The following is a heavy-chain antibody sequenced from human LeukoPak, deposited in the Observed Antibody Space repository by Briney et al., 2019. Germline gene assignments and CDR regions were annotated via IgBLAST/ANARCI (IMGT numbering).Heavy chain of an antibody. Sequence: SETLSLTCTVSGGSISSSSYYWSWIRQPPGKGLEWIGSVYYSGSTYYNPSLKSRITISVDTSKNQFSLNLSSVTAADTAVYYCARRPVYSYFDYWGQGTLVTVSS. CDR1: GGSISSSSYY. CDR3: ARRPVYSYFDY. D-gene: IGHD4-11*01. V-gene: IGHV4-39*01. CDR2: VYYSGST. J-gene: IGHJ4*02.